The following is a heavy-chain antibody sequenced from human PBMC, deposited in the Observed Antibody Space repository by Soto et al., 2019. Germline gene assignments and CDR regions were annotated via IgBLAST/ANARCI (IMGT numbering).Heavy chain of an antibody. CDR2: ISGSGGST. CDR3: AKAERYSSSSGIDY. Sequence: EVQLLESGGGLVQPGGSLRLSCAASGFTFSSYAMSWVRQAPGKGLEWVSAISGSGGSTYYADSVKGRFTISRDNSKNTLYLQMNSLRAEDTAVYYWAKAERYSSSSGIDYWGQGTLVTVSS. J-gene: IGHJ4*02. V-gene: IGHV3-23*01. CDR1: GFTFSSYA. D-gene: IGHD6-6*01.